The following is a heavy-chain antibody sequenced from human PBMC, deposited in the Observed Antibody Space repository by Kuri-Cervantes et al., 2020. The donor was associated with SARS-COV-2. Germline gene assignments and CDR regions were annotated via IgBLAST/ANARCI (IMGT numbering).Heavy chain of an antibody. CDR1: GFTFSSYA. V-gene: IGHV3-30*04. CDR3: ARGPGQDSGDFWSALGYYYYYMDV. Sequence: GESLKISCAASGFTFSSYAMHWVRQAPGKGLEWVAVISYDGSNKYYADSVKGRFTISRDNSKNTLYLQMNSLRAEDTAVYYCARGPGQDSGDFWSALGYYYYYMDVWGKGTTVTVSS. J-gene: IGHJ6*03. CDR2: ISYDGSNK. D-gene: IGHD3-3*01.